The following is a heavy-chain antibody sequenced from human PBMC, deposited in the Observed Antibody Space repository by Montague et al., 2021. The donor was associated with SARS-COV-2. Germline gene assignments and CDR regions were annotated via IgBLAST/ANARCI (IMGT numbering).Heavy chain of an antibody. CDR2: NHYSGST. J-gene: IGHJ4*02. CDR3: ARGIRRTWIQLGVRYGFDY. Sequence: SETLSLTCTVSGGSISSSSYNWVRLRHPPGKGLVWIGSNHYSGSTYYNLSLKSRVTISVDTSKNQFSMKLSSVTAADMSVYYCARGIRRTWIQLGVRYGFDYWGQGTLVTVSS. D-gene: IGHD5-18*01. CDR1: GGSISSSSYN. V-gene: IGHV4-39*07.